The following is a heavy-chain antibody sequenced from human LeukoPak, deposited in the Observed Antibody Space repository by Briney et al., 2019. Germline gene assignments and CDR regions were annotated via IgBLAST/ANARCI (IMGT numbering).Heavy chain of an antibody. CDR2: ISGGDGRT. Sequence: GGSLRLSCAVSGFTISTFAMSWVRQAPGKGLEWVSAISGGDGRTYSADSVKGRFAISRDKSKNTLYLQMNSLRAEDTAVYYCAKKGDNSFDYWGQGTLVTVSS. CDR1: GFTISTFA. CDR3: AKKGDNSFDY. J-gene: IGHJ4*02. V-gene: IGHV3-23*01. D-gene: IGHD1-20*01.